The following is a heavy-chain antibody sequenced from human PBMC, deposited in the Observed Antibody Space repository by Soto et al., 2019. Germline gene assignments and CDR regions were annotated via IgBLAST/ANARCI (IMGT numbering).Heavy chain of an antibody. Sequence: ASVKVSCKASGYTFTSYGISWVRQAPGQGLEWMGWISAYNGNTNYAQELQGRVTMTTDTSTSTAYMELRSLRSDDTAVYYCASGGHSANPKHGDAFDIWGQGTMVTVSS. J-gene: IGHJ3*02. V-gene: IGHV1-18*01. CDR3: ASGGHSANPKHGDAFDI. CDR1: GYTFTSYG. CDR2: ISAYNGNT. D-gene: IGHD3-16*01.